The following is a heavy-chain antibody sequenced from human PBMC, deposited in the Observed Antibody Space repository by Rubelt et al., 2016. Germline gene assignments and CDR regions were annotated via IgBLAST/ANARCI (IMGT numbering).Heavy chain of an antibody. V-gene: IGHV3-48*01. CDR3: AKDRRRFHYYYYGMDI. CDR1: GFSFNSYS. D-gene: IGHD3-3*01. J-gene: IGHJ6*02. CDR2: ISSGSGTI. Sequence: EVQLESGGGLVQPGGSLRLSCVASGFSFNSYSMNWVRQAPGMGLEWVSYISSGSGTIYYADSVKGRFTISRDNSKNTLYLQMNSLRAEDTAVYYCAKDRRRFHYYYYGMDIWGQGTTVTVSS.